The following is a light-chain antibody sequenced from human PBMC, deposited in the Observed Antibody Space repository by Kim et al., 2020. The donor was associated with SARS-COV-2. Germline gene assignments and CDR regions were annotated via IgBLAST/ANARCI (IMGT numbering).Light chain of an antibody. Sequence: EIVLTQSPATLSLSPGERATLSCRASQSVSTFLAWYQQKPGQAPRLLIYDAYNRATGVPARFSGSGSGTDFTLTISSLEPEDFAVYYCQQRYNWPRTFGPGTKVDIK. J-gene: IGKJ3*01. CDR3: QQRYNWPRT. V-gene: IGKV3-11*01. CDR1: QSVSTF. CDR2: DAY.